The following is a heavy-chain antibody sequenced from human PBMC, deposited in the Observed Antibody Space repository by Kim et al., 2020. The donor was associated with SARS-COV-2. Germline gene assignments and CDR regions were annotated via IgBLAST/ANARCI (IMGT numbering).Heavy chain of an antibody. CDR3: ARDRWDSAAVL. D-gene: IGHD1-26*01. CDR1: GFTFSTSE. V-gene: IGHV3-48*03. CDR2: INSTASST. Sequence: GGSLRLSCSASGFTFSTSEMNWVRQAPGKGLEWVSYINSTASSTFYADSVKGRFTISRDNSKNSLYLQMNSLRVDDTAVYYCARDRWDSAAVLWGQGTVVTVSS. J-gene: IGHJ4*02.